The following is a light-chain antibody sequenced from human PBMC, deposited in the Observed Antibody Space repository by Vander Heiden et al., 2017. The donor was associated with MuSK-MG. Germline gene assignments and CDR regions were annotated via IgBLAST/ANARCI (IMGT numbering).Light chain of an antibody. CDR3: QQYNVWPPP. Sequence: IVMTQSPATLSVSLGERATLSCRASQGVSSNLAWYHQRPGQPPRLLIHAASTRAAGVPPRFSGDGFGTVFTLTITSLQSEDSGVYYCQQYNVWPPPFAQGTKLEIK. CDR2: AAS. CDR1: QGVSSN. V-gene: IGKV3-15*01. J-gene: IGKJ2*01.